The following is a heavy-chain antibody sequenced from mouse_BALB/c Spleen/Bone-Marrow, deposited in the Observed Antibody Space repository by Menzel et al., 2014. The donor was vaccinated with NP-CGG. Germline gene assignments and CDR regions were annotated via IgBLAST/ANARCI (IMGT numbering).Heavy chain of an antibody. Sequence: VQLVESGAELAKPGASVKMSCKASGYTFTSYWMHWVKQRPGQGLEWIGYINPSTGYTEYNQKFKDKATLTADKSSSTAYMQLSSLTSEDSAVCYCARPPYYYGSSYDAMDYWGQGTSVTVSS. CDR2: INPSTGYT. V-gene: IGHV1-7*01. CDR1: GYTFTSYW. D-gene: IGHD1-1*01. J-gene: IGHJ4*01. CDR3: ARPPYYYGSSYDAMDY.